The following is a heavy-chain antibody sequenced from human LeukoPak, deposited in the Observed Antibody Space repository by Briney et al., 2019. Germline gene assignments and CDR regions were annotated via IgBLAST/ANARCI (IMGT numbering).Heavy chain of an antibody. Sequence: GGSLRLSCVASGLSVSSSYMSWVRQAPGKGLDWVSTISGTGGSTYYADSVKGRFTISRDNSRNTLYLQMNSLRDEDTAVYYCAKDQMWELPHYLDYWGQGALVTVSS. J-gene: IGHJ4*02. D-gene: IGHD1-26*01. V-gene: IGHV3-23*01. CDR3: AKDQMWELPHYLDY. CDR2: ISGTGGST. CDR1: GLSVSSSY.